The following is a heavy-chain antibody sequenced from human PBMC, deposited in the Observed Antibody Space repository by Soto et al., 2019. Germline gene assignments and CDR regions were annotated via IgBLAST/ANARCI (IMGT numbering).Heavy chain of an antibody. V-gene: IGHV4-59*01. D-gene: IGHD3-3*01. Sequence: PSETLSLTCTVSGGSISSYYWSWIRQPPGKGLEWIGYIYYSGSTNYNPSLKSRVTISVDTSKNQFSLKLSSVTAADTAVYYCARAYEKNWFDPWGQGTLVTVSS. CDR3: ARAYEKNWFDP. J-gene: IGHJ5*02. CDR1: GGSISSYY. CDR2: IYYSGST.